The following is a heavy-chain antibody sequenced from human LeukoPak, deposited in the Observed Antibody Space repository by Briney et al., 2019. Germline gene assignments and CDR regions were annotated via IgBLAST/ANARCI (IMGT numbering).Heavy chain of an antibody. CDR3: AWDSSGYYYGAFDI. D-gene: IGHD3-22*01. Sequence: GGSLRLSCVASGFTFSSYGMHWVRQAPGKGLEWVAVISYDGSNKYYADSVKGRFTISRDNSKNTLYLQMNSLRAEDTAVYYCAWDSSGYYYGAFDIWGQGTMVTVSS. V-gene: IGHV3-30*03. CDR2: ISYDGSNK. CDR1: GFTFSSYG. J-gene: IGHJ3*02.